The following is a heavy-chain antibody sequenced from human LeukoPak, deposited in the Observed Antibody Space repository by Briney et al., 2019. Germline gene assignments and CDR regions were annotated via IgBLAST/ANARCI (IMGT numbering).Heavy chain of an antibody. V-gene: IGHV3-64D*08. D-gene: IGHD3-10*01. CDR2: ISSNGGST. J-gene: IGHJ2*01. CDR3: VKLAAPGAIWYFDL. Sequence: TGGSLRLSCSASGFTFSRYAMHWVRQAPEKGLKDVSAISSNGGSTYYTDSVKGRFTISRDNSKNTLYLQMSSLRTEDTAMYYCVKLAAPGAIWYFDLWGRGTLVTVSS. CDR1: GFTFSRYA.